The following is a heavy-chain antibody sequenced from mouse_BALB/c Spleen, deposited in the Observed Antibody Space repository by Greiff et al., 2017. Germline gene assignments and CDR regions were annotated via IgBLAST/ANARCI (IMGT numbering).Heavy chain of an antibody. CDR3: ASQLRGYFDY. V-gene: IGHV1S29*02. J-gene: IGHJ2*01. CDR1: GYTFTDYN. CDR2: IYPYNGGT. Sequence: VQLQQSGPELVKPGASVKISCKASGYTFTDYNMHWVKQSHGKGLEWIGYIYPYNGGTGYNQKFKSKATLTVDNSSSTAYMELRSLTSEDSAVYYCASQLRGYFDYWGQGTTLTVSS.